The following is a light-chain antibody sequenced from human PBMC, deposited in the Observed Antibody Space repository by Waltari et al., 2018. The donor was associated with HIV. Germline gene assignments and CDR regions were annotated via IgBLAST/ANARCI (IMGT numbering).Light chain of an antibody. V-gene: IGLV2-14*01. J-gene: IGLJ1*01. CDR1: SRDVGGYHY. Sequence: QSALTQPASVSGSPGQPITISCTGTSRDVGGYHYVSWYQQFPGKAPKLMISEVSNRPSGVSDRLSGSKSGNTASLTISGLQAEDEADYYCSSYTTGSTLVVFGTGTKVIVL. CDR2: EVS. CDR3: SSYTTGSTLVV.